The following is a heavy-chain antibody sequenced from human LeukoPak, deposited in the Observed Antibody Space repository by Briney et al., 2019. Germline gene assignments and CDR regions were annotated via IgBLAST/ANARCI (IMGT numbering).Heavy chain of an antibody. CDR2: IYYSGST. J-gene: IGHJ4*02. CDR1: GGSISSYY. CDR3: ARSSSGWYAAFDY. Sequence: TSETLSLTCTVSGGSISSYYWSWIRQPPGKGLEWIGYIYYSGSTNYNPSLKSRVTISVDTSKNQFSLKLSSVTAADTAVYYCARSSSGWYAAFDYWGQGTLVTVS. V-gene: IGHV4-59*01. D-gene: IGHD6-19*01.